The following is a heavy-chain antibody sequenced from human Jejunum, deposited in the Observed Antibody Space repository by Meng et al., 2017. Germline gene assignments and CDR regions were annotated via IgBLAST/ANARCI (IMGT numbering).Heavy chain of an antibody. CDR2: IWYDGSNR. V-gene: IGHV3-33*01. D-gene: IGHD5-12*01. J-gene: IGHJ2*01. CDR1: GFTFSSYG. CDR3: ARAHGGYGYWYFDL. Sequence: GGSLRLSCAASGFTFSSYGMHWVRQAPGQGLEWVAVIWYDGSNRYYADSVKGRFTISRDNSKDAVYLQMNSLRAEDTAVFYCARAHGGYGYWYFDLWGRGTPVTVSS.